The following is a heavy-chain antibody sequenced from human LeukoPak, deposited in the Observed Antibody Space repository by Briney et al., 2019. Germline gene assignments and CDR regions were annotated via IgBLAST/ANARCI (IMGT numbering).Heavy chain of an antibody. J-gene: IGHJ4*02. V-gene: IGHV1-46*01. CDR1: GYTFTSYY. CDR2: IITSAGST. CDR3: ARVEGLTATFTD. D-gene: IGHD5-18*01. Sequence: GASVKVSCKASGYTFTSYYMHWVRQAPGQGLEWMGLIITSAGSTTYAQNFQGRVTLTRDTSTSTVYMEMSSLRSEDTAVYYCARVEGLTATFTDWGQGTLVTVSS.